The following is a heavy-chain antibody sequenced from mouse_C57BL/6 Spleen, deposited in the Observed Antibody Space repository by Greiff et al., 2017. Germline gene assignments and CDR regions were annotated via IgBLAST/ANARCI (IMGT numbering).Heavy chain of an antibody. CDR1: GYTFTSYW. CDR3: ARSPVTKYYAIDD. J-gene: IGHJ4*01. V-gene: IGHV1-7*01. CDR2: INPSSSYT. Sequence: VQLQQSGADLAKPGASVKLSCKASGYTFTSYWMHWVKQRPGQGLEWIGYINPSSSYTNYNQKFKGKATLTVDKSSSTAYMQLSSLTYEDAAVYDCARSPVTKYYAIDDWGQGTSVTV. D-gene: IGHD2-13*01.